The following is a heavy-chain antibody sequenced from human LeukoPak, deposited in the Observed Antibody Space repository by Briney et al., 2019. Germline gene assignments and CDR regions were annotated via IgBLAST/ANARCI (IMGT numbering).Heavy chain of an antibody. D-gene: IGHD2/OR15-2a*01. CDR3: TRAFRARYFDL. J-gene: IGHJ2*01. CDR1: GGSITTSSYY. Sequence: SETLSLTCTVSGGSITTSSYYWGWIRQPPGKGLEWIGIIYYSGSTYYNPSLKGRVTISVDTSKNQFSLKLSSVTAADTAVYYCTRAFRARYFDLWGRGTLVTVSS. CDR2: IYYSGST. V-gene: IGHV4-39*01.